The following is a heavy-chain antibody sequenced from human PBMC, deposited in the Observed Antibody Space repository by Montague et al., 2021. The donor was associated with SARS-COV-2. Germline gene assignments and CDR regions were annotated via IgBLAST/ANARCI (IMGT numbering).Heavy chain of an antibody. Sequence: SETLSLTCAVSGGALNSGPYYWGWIRQPPGKGLEWLASIHYSGYTYNHPSLRSRVTISVDLAKNQFSLKVSSVTAADTAVYYCARENLSFYGMDVWGQGTTVTVSS. J-gene: IGHJ6*02. CDR1: GGALNSGPYY. CDR3: ARENLSFYGMDV. CDR2: IHYSGYT. V-gene: IGHV4-39*02.